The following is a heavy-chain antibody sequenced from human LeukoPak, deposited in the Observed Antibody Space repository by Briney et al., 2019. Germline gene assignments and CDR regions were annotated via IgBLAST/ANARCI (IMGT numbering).Heavy chain of an antibody. CDR3: ARDRSGGWYNWFDP. J-gene: IGHJ5*02. V-gene: IGHV3-53*01. CDR1: VFTVISNY. Sequence: GGSLTLSCAASVFTVISNYMIGLRQAPPKGLEGVSVIYSGGSTYYADSVKGRFTISRDNSKNTLYLQMNSLRAEDTAVYYCARDRSGGWYNWFDPWGQGTLVTVSS. CDR2: IYSGGST. D-gene: IGHD6-19*01.